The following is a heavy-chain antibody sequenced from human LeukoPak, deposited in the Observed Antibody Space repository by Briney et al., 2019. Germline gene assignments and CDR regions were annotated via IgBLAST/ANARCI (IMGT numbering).Heavy chain of an antibody. CDR3: ATTVTLDF. Sequence: GGSLRLSCVASGFAFRTYAMSWVRQAPGKGLEWVSVITGTGGGGNKTYYADSVKGRFSISRDDSKNTLFLQMDILRADDTAVYFCATTVTLDFWGQGALVRVSS. V-gene: IGHV3-23*01. CDR2: ITGTGGGGNKT. D-gene: IGHD2-21*02. J-gene: IGHJ4*02. CDR1: GFAFRTYA.